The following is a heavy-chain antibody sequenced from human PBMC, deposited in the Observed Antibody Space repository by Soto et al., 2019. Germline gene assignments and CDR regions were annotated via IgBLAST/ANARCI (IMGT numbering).Heavy chain of an antibody. CDR3: ARATTVTFMDV. CDR1: GYTFTSYD. D-gene: IGHD4-4*01. V-gene: IGHV1-8*01. J-gene: IGHJ6*03. CDR2: MNPNSGNT. Sequence: ASVKVSCKSSGYTFTSYDINCVRQATGQGLEWMGWMNPNSGNTGYAQKFQGRVTMTRNTSISTAYMELGSLRSEDTAVYYCARATTVTFMDVWGKGTTVTVSS.